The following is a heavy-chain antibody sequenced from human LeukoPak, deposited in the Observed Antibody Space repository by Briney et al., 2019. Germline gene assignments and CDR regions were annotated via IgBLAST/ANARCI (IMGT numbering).Heavy chain of an antibody. Sequence: GGSLKLSCEASGFTFSGCWMNWVRQAPGKGLEWVANINEDGSEKHYVDSVKDRFTISRDNAKNSLFLEMNSLRVEDTAVYYCARHRGIAAWGQGTMVTVSS. V-gene: IGHV3-7*03. J-gene: IGHJ3*01. CDR1: GFTFSGCW. D-gene: IGHD6-13*01. CDR2: INEDGSEK. CDR3: ARHRGIAA.